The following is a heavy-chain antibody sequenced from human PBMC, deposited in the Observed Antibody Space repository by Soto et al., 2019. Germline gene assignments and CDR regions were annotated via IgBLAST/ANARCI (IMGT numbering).Heavy chain of an antibody. Sequence: PGGSLRLSCVASGFTFSSYSMNWVRQAPGKGLEWVSYISSSSSTIYYADSVKGRFTISRDNAKNSLYLQMNSLRDEDTAVYYCARYDYDSSGYLEYFQHWGQGTLVTVSS. V-gene: IGHV3-48*02. D-gene: IGHD3-22*01. CDR3: ARYDYDSSGYLEYFQH. J-gene: IGHJ1*01. CDR2: ISSSSSTI. CDR1: GFTFSSYS.